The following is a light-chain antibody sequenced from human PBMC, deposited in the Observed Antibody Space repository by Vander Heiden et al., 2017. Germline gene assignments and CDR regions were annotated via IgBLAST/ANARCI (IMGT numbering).Light chain of an antibody. Sequence: YELTKPPSVAVRPVHTARLTCSGDELQKQYAYWYKQQPGQAPVLVIYKDSKRPSAIPEGFSGSSSGTTVTLTISGVQAEDEADYYCHSADSSGTYVVFGGGTKLTVL. CDR2: KDS. J-gene: IGLJ2*01. V-gene: IGLV3-25*03. CDR3: HSADSSGTYVV. CDR1: ELQKQY.